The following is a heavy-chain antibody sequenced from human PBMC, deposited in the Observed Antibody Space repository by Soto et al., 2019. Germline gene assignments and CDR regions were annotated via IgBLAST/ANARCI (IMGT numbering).Heavy chain of an antibody. CDR1: GFTFSNYG. CDR3: ARRDYSNYSYYYYGMDV. V-gene: IGHV3-33*01. J-gene: IGHJ6*02. CDR2: IWYDGNNK. D-gene: IGHD4-4*01. Sequence: PGGSLRLSCAAYGFTFSNYGMHWVRQAPGKGLEWVAVIWYDGNNKYYADSVKGRFTISRDNSKNTLYLQMNSLRAEDTAVYYCARRDYSNYSYYYYGMDVWGQGTTVTVSS.